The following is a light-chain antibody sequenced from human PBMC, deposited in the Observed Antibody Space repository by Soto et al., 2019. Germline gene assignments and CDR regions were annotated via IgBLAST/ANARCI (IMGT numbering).Light chain of an antibody. CDR2: GAS. J-gene: IGKJ5*01. Sequence: EIVLTQSPGTLSLSPGERATLSCRASQSVSNNYLAWYQQKPGQAPRLLIYGASSRATGIPDRFSGSGSGTDFTLTISRLEPEDFAVYYCQQYHHSPITFGQGTRLEIK. CDR1: QSVSNNY. V-gene: IGKV3-20*01. CDR3: QQYHHSPIT.